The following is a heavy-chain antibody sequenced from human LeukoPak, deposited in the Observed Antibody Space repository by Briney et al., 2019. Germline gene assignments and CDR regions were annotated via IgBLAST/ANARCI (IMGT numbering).Heavy chain of an antibody. CDR1: GFTFSSYG. CDR2: ISYDGSNK. J-gene: IGHJ6*04. V-gene: IGHV3-30*18. CDR3: AKDLGAGKLACGFRWDCYHYGMDV. Sequence: PGGSLRLSCAASGFTFSSYGMHWVRQAPGKGLEWVAVISYDGSNKYYADSVKSRFTISRDNSKNTLYLQMNSLRAEDTAVYYCAKDLGAGKLACGFRWDCYHYGMDVWGKGTTVTVSS. D-gene: IGHD1-26*01.